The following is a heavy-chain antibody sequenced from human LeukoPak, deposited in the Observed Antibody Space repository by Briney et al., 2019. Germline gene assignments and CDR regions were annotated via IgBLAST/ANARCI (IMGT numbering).Heavy chain of an antibody. Sequence: GGSLRLSCAASGFTFSSYWMNWVRQAPGKGLVWVSRIASDGSSTTYADSVKGRFSISRDNAKNTLYLQMNSLRVEDTAVYYCARGRPHGNDYWGEGTLVTVFS. CDR1: GFTFSSYW. V-gene: IGHV3-74*01. D-gene: IGHD4-23*01. CDR3: ARGRPHGNDY. CDR2: IASDGSST. J-gene: IGHJ4*02.